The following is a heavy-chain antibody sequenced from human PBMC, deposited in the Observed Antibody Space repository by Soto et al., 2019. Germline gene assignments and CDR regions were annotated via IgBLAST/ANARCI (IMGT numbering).Heavy chain of an antibody. CDR1: GGSFSAYY. CDR2: INHSRST. V-gene: IGHV4-34*01. J-gene: IGHJ4*02. Sequence: QVLLQQWGAGLLKPSETLTLTCAVYGGSFSAYYWSWIRQPPGKGLEWIGEINHSRSTNYNPSLKSRVTISVDTSKNQFSLKLSSVTAADTAVYYCARTSRFEYWGQGTLVTVSS. CDR3: ARTSRFEY.